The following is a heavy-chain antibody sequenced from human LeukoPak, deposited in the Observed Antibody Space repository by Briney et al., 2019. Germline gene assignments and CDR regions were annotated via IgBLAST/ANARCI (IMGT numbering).Heavy chain of an antibody. J-gene: IGHJ3*02. CDR1: GGSISSSNW. V-gene: IGHV4-4*02. CDR2: IYHSGST. CDR3: ARHVLRFLEWSRPDAFDI. Sequence: ASETLSLTFAVSGGSISSSNWWSWVRQPPGKGLEWIGEIYHSGSTYYNPSLKSRVTISVDTSKNQFSLKLSSVTAADTAVYYCARHVLRFLEWSRPDAFDIWGQGTMVTVSS. D-gene: IGHD3-3*01.